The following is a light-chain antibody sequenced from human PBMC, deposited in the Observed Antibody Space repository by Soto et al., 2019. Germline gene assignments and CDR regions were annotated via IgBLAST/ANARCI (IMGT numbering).Light chain of an antibody. Sequence: DIQMTQSPSSLSASVGDRVTITCQASQDISNYLNWYQQKPGKAPKLLIYYASNLESGVPSRFSGSGSGTDFTFTISSLQPEDSATYDCQQYDNLSITFGQGTRLEIK. V-gene: IGKV1-33*01. CDR1: QDISNY. CDR2: YAS. J-gene: IGKJ5*01. CDR3: QQYDNLSIT.